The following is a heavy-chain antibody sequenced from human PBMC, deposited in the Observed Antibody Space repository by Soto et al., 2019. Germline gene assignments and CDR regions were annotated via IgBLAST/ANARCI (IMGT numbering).Heavy chain of an antibody. CDR2: IGPESGAT. J-gene: IGHJ4*02. Sequence: GASVKVSCKASGYTFTGHYIHWVRQTPEQGPEWMGEIGPESGATRYAQGFQGRVTMTRDMSITTVYMELNNLSPDDTAVYYCGRGRSGQIVVFYWGQGTPVTVSS. D-gene: IGHD1-26*01. CDR3: GRGRSGQIVVFY. CDR1: GYTFTGHY. V-gene: IGHV1-2*02.